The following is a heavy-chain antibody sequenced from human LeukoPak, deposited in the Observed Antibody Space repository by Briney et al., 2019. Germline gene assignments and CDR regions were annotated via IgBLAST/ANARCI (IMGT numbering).Heavy chain of an antibody. Sequence: SETLSLTCTVSGGSISSGSYYWSWIRQPAGKGLEWIGRIYTSGSTNYNPSLKSRVTISVDTSKNQFSLKLSSVTAADTAVYYCARGDSSGWISRSWGQGTLVTVSS. D-gene: IGHD6-19*01. V-gene: IGHV4-61*02. CDR1: GGSISSGSYY. CDR2: IYTSGST. CDR3: ARGDSSGWISRS. J-gene: IGHJ5*02.